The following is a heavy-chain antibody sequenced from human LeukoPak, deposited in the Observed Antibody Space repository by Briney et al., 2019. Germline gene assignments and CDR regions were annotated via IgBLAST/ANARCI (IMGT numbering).Heavy chain of an antibody. CDR2: INHSGST. CDR1: GGSFSGYY. V-gene: IGHV4-34*01. D-gene: IGHD5-18*01. CDR3: AREYSYGYFPFDY. Sequence: SETLSLTCAVYGGSFSGYYWSWIRQPPGKGLEWIGEINHSGSTNYNPSLKSRVTISVDTSKNQFSLKLSSVTAADTAVYYCAREYSYGYFPFDYWGQGTLVTVSS. J-gene: IGHJ4*02.